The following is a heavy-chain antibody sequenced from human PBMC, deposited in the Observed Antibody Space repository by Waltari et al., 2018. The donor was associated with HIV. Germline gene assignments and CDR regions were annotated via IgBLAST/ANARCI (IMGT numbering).Heavy chain of an antibody. V-gene: IGHV4-39*01. CDR1: GGSISSGLYY. CDR2: IFYTGST. Sequence: QLQLQESGPGLVKPSETLSLTCTVSGGSISSGLYYWGWSRLPPGKGLEWIGSIFYTGSTYDNPSLRGRATMSVETSKNRFSLQLGSVTAADTAVYYCARQRQSRRDPFDYWGQGTLVTVSS. CDR3: ARQRQSRRDPFDY. J-gene: IGHJ4*02.